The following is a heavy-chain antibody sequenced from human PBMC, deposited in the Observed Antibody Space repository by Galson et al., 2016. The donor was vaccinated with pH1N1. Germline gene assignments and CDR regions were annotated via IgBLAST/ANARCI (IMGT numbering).Heavy chain of an antibody. CDR3: ARSLAWNYGDY. J-gene: IGHJ4*02. D-gene: IGHD1-7*01. CDR1: GYTLITYG. CDR2: ISGYNGNT. Sequence: QSGAEVKNPGASVKVSCKASGYTLITYGITWARRAPGQGLEWMGWISGYNGNTNYAQKLQGRVTMTTDTFTSTAYMELRSLRSDDTAVYYCARSLAWNYGDYWGQGTLVTVSS. V-gene: IGHV1-18*01.